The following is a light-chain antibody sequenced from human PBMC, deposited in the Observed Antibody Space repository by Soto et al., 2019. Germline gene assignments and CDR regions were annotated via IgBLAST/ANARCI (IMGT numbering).Light chain of an antibody. CDR3: QHYHTYPGT. J-gene: IGKJ1*01. V-gene: IGKV1-5*03. CDR2: KAS. CDR1: QSISSW. Sequence: DIQMTQSPSTLSASVGDRVTITCRATQSISSWLAWYQQEPGKAPNLLIYKASTLESGVPSRFSGSGSGTEFTLTISSLQPDDFATYYCQHYHTYPGTFGQGTKVEI.